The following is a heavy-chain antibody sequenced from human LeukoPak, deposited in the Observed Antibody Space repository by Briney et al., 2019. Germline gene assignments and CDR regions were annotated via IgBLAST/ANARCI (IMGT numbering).Heavy chain of an antibody. Sequence: PGGSLRLSCAASGFTFSSYSMNWVRQAPGKGLEWVSSISSSSSYIYYADSVKGRFTISRDNAKNSLYLQKNSLRAEDTAVYYCARGIRNRYYFDYWGQGTLVTVSS. J-gene: IGHJ4*02. D-gene: IGHD1/OR15-1a*01. CDR2: ISSSSSYI. V-gene: IGHV3-21*01. CDR3: ARGIRNRYYFDY. CDR1: GFTFSSYS.